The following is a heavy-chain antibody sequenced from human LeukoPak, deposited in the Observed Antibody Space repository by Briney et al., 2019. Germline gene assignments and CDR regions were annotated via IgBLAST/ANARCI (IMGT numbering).Heavy chain of an antibody. Sequence: GGSLRLSCAASGFTFSSYAMSWVRQAPGKGPEWVSFISDSGGITYYADSVKGRFTISRDNSKNTLYLQMNSLRAEDTAVYYCAKNTQYSGYYDCWGQGTLVAVSS. CDR1: GFTFSSYA. CDR2: ISDSGGIT. J-gene: IGHJ4*02. V-gene: IGHV3-23*01. CDR3: AKNTQYSGYYDC. D-gene: IGHD6-6*01.